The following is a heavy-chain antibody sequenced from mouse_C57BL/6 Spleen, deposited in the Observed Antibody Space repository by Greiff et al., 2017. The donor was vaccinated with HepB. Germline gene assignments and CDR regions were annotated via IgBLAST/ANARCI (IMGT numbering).Heavy chain of an antibody. V-gene: IGHV5-9*01. CDR2: ISGGGGNT. CDR1: GFTFSSYT. D-gene: IGHD2-1*01. CDR3: ASLIYYGNYGGYFDV. J-gene: IGHJ1*03. Sequence: DVMLVESGGGLVKPGGSLKLSCAASGFTFSSYTMSWVRQTPEKRLEWVATISGGGGNTYYPDSVKGRFTISRDNAKNTLYLQMSSLRSEDTALYYCASLIYYGNYGGYFDVWGTGTTVTVSS.